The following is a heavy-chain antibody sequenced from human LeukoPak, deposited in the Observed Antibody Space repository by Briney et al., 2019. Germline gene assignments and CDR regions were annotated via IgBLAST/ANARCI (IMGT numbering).Heavy chain of an antibody. D-gene: IGHD2-15*01. CDR3: ARKDRSGGSCYSNWFDP. Sequence: ASVKVSCKASGYTFTSYDINWVRQATGQGLEWMGWMNPNSGNTGYAQKFQGRVTITRNTSISTAYMELSSLRSEDTAVYYCARKDRSGGSCYSNWFDPWGQGTLVTVSS. J-gene: IGHJ5*02. CDR1: GYTFTSYD. V-gene: IGHV1-8*03. CDR2: MNPNSGNT.